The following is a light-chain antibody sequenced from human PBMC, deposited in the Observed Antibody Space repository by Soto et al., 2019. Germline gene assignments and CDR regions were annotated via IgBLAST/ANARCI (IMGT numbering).Light chain of an antibody. CDR2: GAS. J-gene: IGKJ1*01. Sequence: EIVMTQSPATRSVSPGERATLSCRASQSVSSNLAWYQQKPDQAPRLIIYGASIRATGIQARFSGSGSGTEFTLTISSLQSEDFAVYYCQHYNNWPPWTLGQGTKVDI. CDR1: QSVSSN. V-gene: IGKV3-15*01. CDR3: QHYNNWPPWT.